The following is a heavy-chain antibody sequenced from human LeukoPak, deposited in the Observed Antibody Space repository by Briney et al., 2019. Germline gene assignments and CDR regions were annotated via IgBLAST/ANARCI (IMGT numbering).Heavy chain of an antibody. CDR2: IYHSGST. Sequence: SQTLSLTCAVSGGSISSGGYSWSWIRQPPGKGLEWIGYIYHSGSTYYNPSLKSRVTISVDRSKNQFSLKLSSVTAADTAVYYCAGAASSEGDGYWGQGTLVSVSS. V-gene: IGHV4-30-2*01. CDR3: AGAASSEGDGY. CDR1: GGSISSGGYS. J-gene: IGHJ4*02. D-gene: IGHD2-15*01.